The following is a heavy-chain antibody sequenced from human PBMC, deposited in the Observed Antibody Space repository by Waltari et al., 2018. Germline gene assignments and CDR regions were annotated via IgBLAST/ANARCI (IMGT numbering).Heavy chain of an antibody. V-gene: IGHV4-31*01. CDR3: ARVMIPQYYFDY. D-gene: IGHD3-22*01. Sequence: QVQLQESGPGLVKPSQTLSLTCTVSGGSISSGGYSWSWTRQHPGKGLEWIGYIYYSGSNYYNPSLKSLVTISVDTSKNQFSRKLSSVTAADTAVYYCARVMIPQYYFDYWGQGTLVTVSS. J-gene: IGHJ4*02. CDR1: GGSISSGGYS. CDR2: IYYSGSN.